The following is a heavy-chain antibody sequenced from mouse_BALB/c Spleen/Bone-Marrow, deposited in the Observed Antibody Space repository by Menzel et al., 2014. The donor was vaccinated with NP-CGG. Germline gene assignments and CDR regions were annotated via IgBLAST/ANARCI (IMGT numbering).Heavy chain of an antibody. CDR2: INPYNGDP. CDR1: GYSFTGYF. J-gene: IGHJ3*01. D-gene: IGHD2-4*01. CDR3: GRGNYDYDSWFGY. V-gene: IGHV1-37*01. Sequence: VQLKESGPELVKPGASVKISCKASGYSFTGYFMNWMKQSHGRSLEWIGRINPYNGDPFHNQKFKGKATLTVDKSSSTAHMELLSLTSEDSAVYYCGRGNYDYDSWFGYWGQGTLVTVSA.